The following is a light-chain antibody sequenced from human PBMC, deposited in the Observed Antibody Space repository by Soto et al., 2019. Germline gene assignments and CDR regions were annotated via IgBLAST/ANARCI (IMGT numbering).Light chain of an antibody. V-gene: IGKV1-9*01. CDR2: AAS. CDR1: QGISSY. Sequence: DIQLTQSPSFLSASVGDRVTITCRASQGISSYLAWYQQKPGKDPKLLIYAASTLQSGVPSRFSGSGSGTXFTLPISSLQPEDFATYYCQHLDSYSTFGQGTRLEIK. CDR3: QHLDSYST. J-gene: IGKJ5*01.